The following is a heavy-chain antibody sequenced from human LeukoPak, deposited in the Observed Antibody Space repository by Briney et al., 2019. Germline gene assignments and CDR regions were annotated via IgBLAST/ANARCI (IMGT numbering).Heavy chain of an antibody. CDR1: GGSLSSGNYY. V-gene: IGHV4-61*01. CDR2: IYSGGST. J-gene: IGHJ6*03. CDR3: ARARGYCSSTSCPYYYYMDV. D-gene: IGHD2-2*01. Sequence: SETLSLTCTVSGGSLSSGNYYWNWIRQPPGKGLGGIGYIYSGGSTNYNPSLKSRVTISVDTSKNQFSLKLSSVTAADTAVYYCARARGYCSSTSCPYYYYMDVWGKGTTVTVSS.